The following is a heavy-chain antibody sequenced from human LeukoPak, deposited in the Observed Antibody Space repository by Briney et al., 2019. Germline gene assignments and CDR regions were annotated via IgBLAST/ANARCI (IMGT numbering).Heavy chain of an antibody. Sequence: GGSLRLSCAASGFIVSSNYMSWVRQAPGKGLEWVSVIYSGGSTYYVDSVKGRFTISRDNSKNTLYLQMNSLRAEDTAVYYCARETRRRYAFDIWGQGTMVTVSS. CDR2: IYSGGST. D-gene: IGHD2-2*01. CDR1: GFIVSSNY. CDR3: ARETRRRYAFDI. V-gene: IGHV3-53*01. J-gene: IGHJ3*02.